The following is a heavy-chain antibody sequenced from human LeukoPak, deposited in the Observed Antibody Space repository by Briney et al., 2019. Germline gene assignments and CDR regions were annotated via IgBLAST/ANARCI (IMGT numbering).Heavy chain of an antibody. CDR1: GYTFTSYG. Sequence: ASVKVSCKASGYTFTSYGISWVRQAPGQGLEWMGWISPYNGNTNYAQNLQGRVTMTTDTSTSTAYTELRSLRSDDTAVYYCARVVVAGGGNWFDPWGQGTLVTVSS. CDR2: ISPYNGNT. CDR3: ARVVVAGGGNWFDP. J-gene: IGHJ5*02. V-gene: IGHV1-18*04. D-gene: IGHD6-19*01.